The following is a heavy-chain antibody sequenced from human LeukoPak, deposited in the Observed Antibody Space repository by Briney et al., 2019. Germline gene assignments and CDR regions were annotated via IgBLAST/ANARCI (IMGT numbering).Heavy chain of an antibody. V-gene: IGHV4-34*01. Sequence: SETLSLTCAVYGGSFSGYYWSWIRQPPGKGLEWIGEINHSGSTNYNPSLKSRVTISGDTSKNQFSLKLSSVTAADTAVYYCARALYWFDPWGQGTLVTVSS. CDR2: INHSGST. CDR3: ARALYWFDP. J-gene: IGHJ5*02. CDR1: GGSFSGYY.